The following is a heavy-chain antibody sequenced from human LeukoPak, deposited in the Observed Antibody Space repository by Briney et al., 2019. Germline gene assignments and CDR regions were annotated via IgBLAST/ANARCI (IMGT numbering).Heavy chain of an antibody. Sequence: SETLSLTCTVSGGFISGYYWNWIRQSPGKGLEWIGYIFYTGDTDYNPSLRSRVTMSVDRSNNRFSLQLASVTTADSAFYYCARAYRLTSPRGFDPWGPGILVTVSS. CDR3: ARAYRLTSPRGFDP. J-gene: IGHJ5*02. CDR1: GGFISGYY. D-gene: IGHD3-16*02. CDR2: IFYTGDT. V-gene: IGHV4-59*01.